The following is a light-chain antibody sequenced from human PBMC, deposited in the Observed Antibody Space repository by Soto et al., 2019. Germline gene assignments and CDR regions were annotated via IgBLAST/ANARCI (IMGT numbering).Light chain of an antibody. CDR1: QSIRSY. V-gene: IGKV1-33*01. J-gene: IGKJ4*01. CDR2: DAS. CDR3: QQYDNLPLT. Sequence: DIQLTQSPSSLSASVGDRVTITCRASQSIRSYLNWYQQKPGKAPKLLIYDASNLETGVPSRFSGSGSGTDFTFTISSLQPEDIATYYCQQYDNLPLTFGGGTKVDI.